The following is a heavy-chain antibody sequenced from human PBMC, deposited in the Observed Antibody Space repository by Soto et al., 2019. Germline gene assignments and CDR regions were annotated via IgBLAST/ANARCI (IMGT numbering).Heavy chain of an antibody. V-gene: IGHV4-4*02. CDR1: SGSISSSNW. Sequence: QVQLQESGPGLVKPSGTLSLTCAVSSGSISSSNWWRWVRQPPGKGLEWIGEIYHSGSTNYNPSLKSRVTISVDKSKNQFSLTLSSVTAADTAVYYCAGVAGVVTAGGYCDYWGQGTLVTVSS. CDR2: IYHSGST. CDR3: AGVAGVVTAGGYCDY. D-gene: IGHD6-13*01. J-gene: IGHJ4*02.